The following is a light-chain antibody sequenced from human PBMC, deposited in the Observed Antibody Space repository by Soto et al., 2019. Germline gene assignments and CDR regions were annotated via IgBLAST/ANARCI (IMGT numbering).Light chain of an antibody. Sequence: DIQMTQSPSTLSASVGDRVTITCRASQSISSWLAWYQQKPGKAPKLLIYKASSLESGFPSRFSGSGSGTEFTLTISSLQPDDFATYYCQQYNSYSYTFGQGTKVDIK. J-gene: IGKJ2*01. CDR1: QSISSW. CDR2: KAS. V-gene: IGKV1-5*03. CDR3: QQYNSYSYT.